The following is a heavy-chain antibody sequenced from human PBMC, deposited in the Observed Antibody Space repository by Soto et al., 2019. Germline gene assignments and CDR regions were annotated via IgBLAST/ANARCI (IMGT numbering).Heavy chain of an antibody. D-gene: IGHD3-3*01. J-gene: IGHJ4*02. V-gene: IGHV6-1*01. CDR2: TYYRSKWYN. CDR3: ARGKGDFWSGYYTFGRYYFDY. CDR1: GDSVSSNSAA. Sequence: SQTLSLTCVISGDSVSSNSAAWNWIRQSPSRGLEWLGRTYYRSKWYNDYAVSVKSRITINPDTSKNQFSLQLNSVTPEDTAVYYCARGKGDFWSGYYTFGRYYFDYWGQGTLVTVSS.